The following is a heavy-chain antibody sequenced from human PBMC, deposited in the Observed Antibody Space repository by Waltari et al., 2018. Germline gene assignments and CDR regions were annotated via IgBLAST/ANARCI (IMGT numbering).Heavy chain of an antibody. CDR3: ANPSGYGDYVVNGAFDI. D-gene: IGHD4-17*01. CDR1: GGSISSSSYY. Sequence: QLQLQDSGPGLVKPSETLSLTCTVSGGSISSSSYYWGWIRQPPGKGLEWIGSIYYSGSTYYNPSLKSRVTISVDTSKNQFSLKLSSVTAADTAVYYCANPSGYGDYVVNGAFDIWGQGTMVTVSS. V-gene: IGHV4-39*07. CDR2: IYYSGST. J-gene: IGHJ3*02.